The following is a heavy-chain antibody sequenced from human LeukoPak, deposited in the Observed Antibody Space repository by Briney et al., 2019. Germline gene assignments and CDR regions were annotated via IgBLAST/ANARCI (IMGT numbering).Heavy chain of an antibody. CDR2: MNPNSGNT. V-gene: IGHV1-8*03. J-gene: IGHJ4*02. Sequence: ASVKVSCKASGYTFTSYDINWVRQATGQGLEWMGWMNPNSGNTGYAQKFQGRVTITRNTSISTAYMELSSLRSEDTAVYYCARSEVRTYYDFWSGYAGSRPLDCWGQGTLVTVSS. CDR3: ARSEVRTYYDFWSGYAGSRPLDC. CDR1: GYTFTSYD. D-gene: IGHD3-3*01.